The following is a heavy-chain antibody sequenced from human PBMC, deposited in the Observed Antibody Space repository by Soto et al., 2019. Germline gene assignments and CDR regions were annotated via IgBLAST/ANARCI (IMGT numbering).Heavy chain of an antibody. J-gene: IGHJ4*02. V-gene: IGHV4-34*01. CDR1: SGALSAYY. D-gene: IGHD6-6*01. CDR2: ISPSGTT. CDR3: ARAPKVSGSAQTRPDF. Sequence: PSETLSLTCSFYSGALSAYYWSWIRQRPGKGLEWIGEISPSGTTNYRPSLKSRVSISVDTSKNQFSLNLTPLTAADTAVYYCARAPKVSGSAQTRPDFWGQGSLVTVS.